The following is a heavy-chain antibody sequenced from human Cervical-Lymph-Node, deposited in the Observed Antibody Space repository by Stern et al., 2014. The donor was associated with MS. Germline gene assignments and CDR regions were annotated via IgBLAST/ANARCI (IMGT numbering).Heavy chain of an antibody. CDR1: GFSLSSSGVG. J-gene: IGHJ4*02. V-gene: IGHV2-5*02. Sequence: QVTLKESGPTLVKPTQTLPLTCTFSGFSLSSSGVGVGWIRQPPGKAPEWLAVIYWDDDKRYSPSLKSRLTISKDTSKNQVVLIMTNMDPVDTGTYYCAHIDGAKVSDYWGQGTLVTVSS. CDR3: AHIDGAKVSDY. CDR2: IYWDDDK. D-gene: IGHD1-26*01.